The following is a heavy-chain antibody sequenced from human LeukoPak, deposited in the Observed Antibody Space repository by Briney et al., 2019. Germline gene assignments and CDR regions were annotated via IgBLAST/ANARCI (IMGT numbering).Heavy chain of an antibody. CDR1: GGSVRTTSYH. V-gene: IGHV4-39*07. CDR3: ARAHSIASYYYGVDV. J-gene: IGHJ6*02. CDR2: IYYTGSA. D-gene: IGHD2/OR15-2a*01. Sequence: SETLSLTCTVSGGSVRTTSYHWAWIRQPPGKGLEYIGNIYYTGSAYSNPSLKSRVTISIDTSKDQFSLRLSSVTAEDTAVYYCARAHSIASYYYGVDVWGQGTTVTVSS.